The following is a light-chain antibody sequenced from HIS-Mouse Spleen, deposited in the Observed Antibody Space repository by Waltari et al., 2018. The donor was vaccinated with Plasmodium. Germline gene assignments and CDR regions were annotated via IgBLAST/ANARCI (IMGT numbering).Light chain of an antibody. Sequence: SSELTQPSSVSVSPGQTARTTCPGDVLAKKSARWFQMKPGQAPVLVIYKDSERPSGIPERFSGSSSGTTVTLTISGAQVEDEADYYCYSAADNNLVFGGGTKLTVL. V-gene: IGLV3-27*01. J-gene: IGLJ3*02. CDR1: VLAKKS. CDR2: KDS. CDR3: YSAADNNLV.